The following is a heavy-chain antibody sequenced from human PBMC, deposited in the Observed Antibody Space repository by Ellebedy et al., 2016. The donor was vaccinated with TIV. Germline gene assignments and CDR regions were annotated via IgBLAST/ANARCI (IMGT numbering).Heavy chain of an antibody. Sequence: PGGSLRLSCAASGFIFSTYSMNWVRQAPGKGLEWVSSISSSNHYIYYADSVKGRFTISRDNAKNSLYLQMNSLRAEDTAVFYCARELAAAGFFDYWGQGTLVTVSS. CDR2: ISSSNHYI. V-gene: IGHV3-21*01. CDR1: GFIFSTYS. J-gene: IGHJ4*02. CDR3: ARELAAAGFFDY. D-gene: IGHD6-13*01.